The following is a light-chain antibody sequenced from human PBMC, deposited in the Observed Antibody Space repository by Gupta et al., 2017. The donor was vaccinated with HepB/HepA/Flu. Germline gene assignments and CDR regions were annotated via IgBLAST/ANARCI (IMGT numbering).Light chain of an antibody. J-gene: IGLJ3*02. V-gene: IGLV1-51*01. Sequence: QSVLTQQPSVSAAPGQKVSISCSGSSSNIGNNYVSCYQQLPGTAPKLIIYDLNKPPSGIPYRFPGPKSGTSATLGIPRPQTRDEAVYYCGTRDSGLSAWVFGGGTKLTVL. CDR3: GTRDSGLSAWV. CDR1: SSNIGNNY. CDR2: DLN.